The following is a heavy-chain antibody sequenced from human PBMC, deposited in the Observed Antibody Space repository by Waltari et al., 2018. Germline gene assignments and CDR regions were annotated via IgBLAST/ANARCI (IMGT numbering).Heavy chain of an antibody. Sequence: EVQLVESGGALVRPVRSLRLSCTASGFTFGDSGLNLFRQAPGKGLGGVGFMRSKGNGETTDDAAAVKGRFSISRDDSKSIAYLQMNSLKVEDTAVYYWTRASSNIVVVTRHFDYWGQGTLVTVSS. CDR3: TRASSNIVVVTRHFDY. CDR2: MRSKGNGETT. V-gene: IGHV3-49*03. D-gene: IGHD2-21*02. J-gene: IGHJ4*02. CDR1: GFTFGDSG.